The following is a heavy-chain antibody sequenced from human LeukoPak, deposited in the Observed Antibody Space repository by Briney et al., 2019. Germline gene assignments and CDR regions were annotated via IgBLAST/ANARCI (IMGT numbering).Heavy chain of an antibody. CDR3: ARDRDWVTDY. Sequence: GGSLRLSCAASGFTFSNYWMSWVRQAPGKGLEWVATIKEDGSDKYYVDSVKGRFTVSRDNAKNSLYLQMNSLRAVDTAVYYCARDRDWVTDYWGQGTLVTVSS. V-gene: IGHV3-7*05. D-gene: IGHD3-9*01. CDR2: IKEDGSDK. J-gene: IGHJ4*02. CDR1: GFTFSNYW.